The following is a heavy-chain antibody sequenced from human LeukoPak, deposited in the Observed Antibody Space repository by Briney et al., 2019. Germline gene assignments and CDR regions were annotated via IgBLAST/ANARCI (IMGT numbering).Heavy chain of an antibody. CDR3: VREGRVSGYDFDY. CDR1: GFTLSSYW. J-gene: IGHJ4*02. CDR2: INSDGSST. Sequence: GGSLRLSCAASGFTLSSYWMHWVRHAPGKGLVWVSRINSDGSSTTYADSVKGRFTISRDNAKNTLYLQMNSLRAEDTAVYYCVREGRVSGYDFDYWGQGTLVTVSS. D-gene: IGHD5-12*01. V-gene: IGHV3-74*01.